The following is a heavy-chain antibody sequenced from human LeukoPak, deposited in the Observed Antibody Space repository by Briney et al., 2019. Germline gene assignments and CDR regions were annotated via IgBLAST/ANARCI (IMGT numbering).Heavy chain of an antibody. CDR3: ARGGGMGTAMGNDAFDI. J-gene: IGHJ3*02. D-gene: IGHD5-18*01. V-gene: IGHV4-4*09. CDR1: GGSISSYY. CDR2: IYTSGST. Sequence: PSETLSLTCTVSGGSISSYYWSWIRQPPGKAREWIGYIYTSGSTNYNPSLKSRVTISVDTSKNQLSLKLSSVTAADTAVYYCARGGGMGTAMGNDAFDIWGQGTMVTVSS.